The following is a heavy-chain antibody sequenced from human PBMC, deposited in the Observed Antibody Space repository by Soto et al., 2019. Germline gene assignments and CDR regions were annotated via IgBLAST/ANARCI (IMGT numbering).Heavy chain of an antibody. Sequence: GGSLRLSCAASGFTFSSYGMHWVRQAPGKGLEWVAVIWYDGSNKYYADSVKGRFTISRDNSKNTLYLQMNSLRAEDTAVYYCARVPLFYVFGGGYFGDYYYYRDVWGKGTTVTVSS. J-gene: IGHJ6*03. V-gene: IGHV3-33*01. CDR1: GFTFSSYG. D-gene: IGHD3-3*01. CDR2: IWYDGSNK. CDR3: ARVPLFYVFGGGYFGDYYYYRDV.